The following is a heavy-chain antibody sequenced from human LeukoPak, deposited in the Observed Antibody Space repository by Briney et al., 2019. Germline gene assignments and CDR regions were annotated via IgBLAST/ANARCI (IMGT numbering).Heavy chain of an antibody. CDR1: GFTFSNYG. V-gene: IGHV3-30*18. D-gene: IGHD2-15*01. CDR3: AKDALGYCSGGSCSTRSWFDP. J-gene: IGHJ5*02. CDR2: ISYDGSNK. Sequence: PGRSLRLSCAASGFTFSNYGMHWVRQAPGKGLEWVAVISYDGSNKYYADSVKGRFTISRDNSKNTLYLQMNSLRAEDTAVYYCAKDALGYCSGGSCSTRSWFDPWGQGTLVTVSS.